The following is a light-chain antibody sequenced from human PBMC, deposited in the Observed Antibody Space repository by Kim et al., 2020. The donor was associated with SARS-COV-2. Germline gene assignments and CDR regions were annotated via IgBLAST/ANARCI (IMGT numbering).Light chain of an antibody. Sequence: ALGQHVRITCQGDSLRSYYATWYQQKPGQAPIVVIYGKNNRPSGIPDRFSGSSSGNTASLTITGTQAGDEADYYCNSRDSNDNVVFGGGTQLTVL. J-gene: IGLJ2*01. CDR2: GKN. V-gene: IGLV3-19*01. CDR1: SLRSYY. CDR3: NSRDSNDNVV.